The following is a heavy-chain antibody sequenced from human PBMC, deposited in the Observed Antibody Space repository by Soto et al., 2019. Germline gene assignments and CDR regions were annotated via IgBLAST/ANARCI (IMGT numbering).Heavy chain of an antibody. CDR2: LFYSGST. D-gene: IGHD3-22*01. J-gene: IGHJ4*02. CDR1: GGSVSSRNYY. Sequence: TLSLTCTVSGGSVSSRNYYGGWIRQPPGKGLEWLGSLFYSGSTYYNPSLKSRVTISVDTSKNQFSLKLSSVTAADTAVYYCASQYGPPGDFYDSSGLFDSWGQGTLVTVSS. V-gene: IGHV4-39*01. CDR3: ASQYGPPGDFYDSSGLFDS.